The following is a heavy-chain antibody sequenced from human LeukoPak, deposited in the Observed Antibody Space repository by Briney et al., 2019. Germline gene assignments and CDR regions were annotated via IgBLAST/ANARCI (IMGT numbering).Heavy chain of an antibody. J-gene: IGHJ5*02. V-gene: IGHV3-33*06. CDR1: GFTFSSYG. Sequence: GRSLRLSCAASGFTFSSYGMHWVRQAPGKGLEWVADIWYDGSNKYYADSVKGRFTISRDNSKNTLYLQMDSLRPEDTAVYYCAKDPGYCTTTSCYTYNWFDPWGQGTLVTVSS. CDR3: AKDPGYCTTTSCYTYNWFDP. D-gene: IGHD2-2*02. CDR2: IWYDGSNK.